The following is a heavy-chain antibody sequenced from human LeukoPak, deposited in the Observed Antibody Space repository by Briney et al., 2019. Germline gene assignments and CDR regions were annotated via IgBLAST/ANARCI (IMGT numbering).Heavy chain of an antibody. CDR1: GFTFSSYE. CDR3: ARDMSSGWYDYYYYMDV. CDR2: ISSGGSTT. Sequence: PGGSLRLSCAASGFTFSSYEMNWVRQAPGKGLEWVSYISSGGSTTYYADSVKGRFTISRDNAKNSLYLQMNSLRAEDTAVYYCARDMSSGWYDYYYYMDVWGKGTTVTVSS. D-gene: IGHD6-19*01. J-gene: IGHJ6*03. V-gene: IGHV3-48*03.